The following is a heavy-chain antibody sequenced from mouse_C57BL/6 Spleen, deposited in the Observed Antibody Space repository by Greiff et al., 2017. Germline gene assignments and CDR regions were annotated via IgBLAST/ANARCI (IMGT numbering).Heavy chain of an antibody. CDR3: ARQLRSYAIDY. V-gene: IGHV1-82*01. J-gene: IGHJ4*01. CDR1: GYAFSSSW. Sequence: VQLQQSGPELVKPGASVKISCKASGYAFSSSWMNWVKQRPGKGLEWIGRIYPGDGDTNYNGKFKGKATLTADKSSSTAYMQLSSLTSEDSAVYVCARQLRSYAIDYWGQGTSVTVSS. CDR2: IYPGDGDT. D-gene: IGHD3-2*02.